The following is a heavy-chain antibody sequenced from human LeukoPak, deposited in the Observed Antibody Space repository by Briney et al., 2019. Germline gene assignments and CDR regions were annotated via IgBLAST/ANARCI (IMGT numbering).Heavy chain of an antibody. D-gene: IGHD5-18*01. J-gene: IGHJ4*02. CDR2: IIPIFGTA. V-gene: IGHV1-69*01. CDR1: GGTFSSYA. Sequence: SVKVSCKASGGTFSSYAISWVRQAPGQGLEWMRGIIPIFGTANYAQKFQGRVTITADESTSTAYMELSSLRSEDTAVYYCARGGYSYASDFDYWGQGTLVTVSS. CDR3: ARGGYSYASDFDY.